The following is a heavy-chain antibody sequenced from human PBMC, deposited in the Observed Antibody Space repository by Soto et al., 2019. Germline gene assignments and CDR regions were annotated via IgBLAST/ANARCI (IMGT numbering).Heavy chain of an antibody. D-gene: IGHD5-12*01. CDR1: GGSFSSSA. Sequence: SVKVSCKSSGGSFSSSAITWVRQAPGQGLEWMGRIIPMYGTTFYAQTFQGRVTITADESTSTVYMHLSSLKSEDTASYFCASSVGAIGYRFFNMDVWGQGTTVTVSS. V-gene: IGHV1-69*13. CDR3: ASSVGAIGYRFFNMDV. CDR2: IIPMYGTT. J-gene: IGHJ6*02.